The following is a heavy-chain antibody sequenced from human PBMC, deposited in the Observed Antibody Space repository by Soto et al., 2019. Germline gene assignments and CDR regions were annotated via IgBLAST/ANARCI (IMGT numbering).Heavy chain of an antibody. V-gene: IGHV3-73*02. CDR3: TRHKVVAATMWFDP. J-gene: IGHJ5*02. Sequence: EVQLAESGGGLVQPGGSLKLSCAASGFTFSGSAMHWVRQASGKGLEWVGRIRSKANSYATAYAASVKGRFTISRDDSKNTAYLQMNSLKTEDTAVYYCTRHKVVAATMWFDPWGQGTLVTVSS. CDR1: GFTFSGSA. D-gene: IGHD2-15*01. CDR2: IRSKANSYAT.